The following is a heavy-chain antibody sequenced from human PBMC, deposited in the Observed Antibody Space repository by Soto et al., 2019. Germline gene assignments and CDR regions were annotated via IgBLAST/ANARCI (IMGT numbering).Heavy chain of an antibody. CDR3: ARAIRRGGGFDY. CDR2: LYHRGTT. CDR1: GGSIRSSY. D-gene: IGHD3-10*01. V-gene: IGHV4-59*01. Sequence: VQLQESVPGLVKPSETLSLTCTVSGGSIRSSYWSWIRQPPGKGLEWIGYLYHRGTTNYSPALKSRVSRSAGMSKNQFSLKLSSGTAADTAVYYCARAIRRGGGFDYWGQGTLVTVSS. J-gene: IGHJ4*02.